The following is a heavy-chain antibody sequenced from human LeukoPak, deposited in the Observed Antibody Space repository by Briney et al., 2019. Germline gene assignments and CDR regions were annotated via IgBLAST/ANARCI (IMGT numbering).Heavy chain of an antibody. Sequence: ASVKVSCKASGYTFSIYGVTWVRQAPGQGLEWMGWISARNGNTNYAQKVQGRLTMTIDTSTSTAYMELRSLTSDDTAVYFCARVGAGVTRFADPWGQGTLVTVSS. CDR3: ARVGAGVTRFADP. CDR1: GYTFSIYG. J-gene: IGHJ5*02. D-gene: IGHD1-26*01. CDR2: ISARNGNT. V-gene: IGHV1-18*01.